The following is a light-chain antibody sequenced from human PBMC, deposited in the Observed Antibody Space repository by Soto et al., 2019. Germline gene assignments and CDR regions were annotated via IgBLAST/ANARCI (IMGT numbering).Light chain of an antibody. CDR1: QSISNW. J-gene: IGKJ1*01. CDR3: QQYKIYSQT. CDR2: DAS. Sequence: DIQMTQSPSTLSASVGDRVTITCRASQSISNWLAWYQQRPGKAPKLLIYDASTLESGVPSRFSGSGSGTVFTLTISSLQPDDFATYYCQQYKIYSQTFGQGAKVDIK. V-gene: IGKV1-5*01.